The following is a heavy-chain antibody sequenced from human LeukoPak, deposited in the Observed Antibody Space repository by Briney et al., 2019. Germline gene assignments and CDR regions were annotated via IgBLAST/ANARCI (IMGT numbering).Heavy chain of an antibody. CDR3: ARRAVAGTRLDY. V-gene: IGHV3-21*01. D-gene: IGHD6-19*01. J-gene: IGHJ4*02. CDR2: ISSSSYI. Sequence: GGSLRLSCAASGFTFSTYTMNWVRQAPGKGLEWVSSISSSSYIYYTDSVKGRFTISRDNAKNSLYLQMNSLRAEDTAVYYCARRAVAGTRLDYWGQGTLVTVSS. CDR1: GFTFSTYT.